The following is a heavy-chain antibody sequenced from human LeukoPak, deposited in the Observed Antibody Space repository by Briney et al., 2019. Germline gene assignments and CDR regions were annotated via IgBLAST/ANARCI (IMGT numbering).Heavy chain of an antibody. Sequence: SETLSLTCAVYGGSFSGYYWSWIRQPPGKGLEWIGEINHSGSTNYNPYLKSRVTISVDTSKNQFSLKLSSVTAADTAVYYCARSSYDYVWGSYRYNGIDYWGQGTLVTVSS. CDR2: INHSGST. J-gene: IGHJ4*02. CDR1: GGSFSGYY. V-gene: IGHV4-34*01. CDR3: ARSSYDYVWGSYRYNGIDY. D-gene: IGHD3-16*02.